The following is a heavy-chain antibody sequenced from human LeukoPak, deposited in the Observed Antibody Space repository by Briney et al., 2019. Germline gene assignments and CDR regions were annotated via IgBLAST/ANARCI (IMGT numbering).Heavy chain of an antibody. J-gene: IGHJ6*03. Sequence: PGGSLRLSCGASGFTFSTYGMHWVRQAPGKGLEWVAFTQNNGRNNYYADSVKGRFTISRDNPKNTLYLQMNSLRAEDTAVYYCAKCGDGYNSGYYYYYMDVWGKGTTVTVSS. CDR3: AKCGDGYNSGYYYYYMDV. CDR1: GFTFSTYG. CDR2: TQNNGRNN. V-gene: IGHV3-30*02. D-gene: IGHD5-24*01.